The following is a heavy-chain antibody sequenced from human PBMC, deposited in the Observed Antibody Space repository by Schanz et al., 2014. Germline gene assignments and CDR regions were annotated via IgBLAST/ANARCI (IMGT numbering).Heavy chain of an antibody. Sequence: QVQLVQSGAEAKKPGASVKVSCKASGYTFTSDSMHWVRQAPGQGLEWMGRIIPSLGLAKYEQKFQDKVTITADTSTTTAYMELSGLRSEDTAVYYCARDRLECGAECYSVEVFEIWGQGTLVIVSS. CDR1: GYTFTSDS. D-gene: IGHD2-21*01. V-gene: IGHV1-69*09. J-gene: IGHJ4*02. CDR3: ARDRLECGAECYSVEVFEI. CDR2: IIPSLGLA.